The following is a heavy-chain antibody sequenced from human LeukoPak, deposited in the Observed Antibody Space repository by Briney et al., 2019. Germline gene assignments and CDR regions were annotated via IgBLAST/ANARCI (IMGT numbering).Heavy chain of an antibody. CDR1: GYTFTDYY. CDR3: AREEVIASAAPTRDY. V-gene: IGHV1-2*02. Sequence: VASVKLSCKASGYTFTDYYMHWVRQAPGQGLEWMGWINPNSGGTNYAQKFQGRVTMTRDTSISTAYMELSRLRSDDTAVFYCAREEVIASAAPTRDYWGQGTLVTVSS. CDR2: INPNSGGT. J-gene: IGHJ4*02. D-gene: IGHD6-13*01.